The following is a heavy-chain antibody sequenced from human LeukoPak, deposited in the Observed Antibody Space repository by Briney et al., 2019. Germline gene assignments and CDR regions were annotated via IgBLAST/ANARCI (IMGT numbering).Heavy chain of an antibody. D-gene: IGHD3-16*02. CDR2: ISSSSSYI. V-gene: IGHV3-21*01. J-gene: IGHJ4*02. CDR3: ARGYQDYFDY. CDR1: EFTFSSYS. Sequence: PGGSLRLSCAGSEFTFSSYSMNWVRQAPGKGLEWVSSISSSSSYIYYADSVKGRFTISRDNAKNSLYLQMNSLRAEDTAVYYCARGYQDYFDYWGQGTLVTVSS.